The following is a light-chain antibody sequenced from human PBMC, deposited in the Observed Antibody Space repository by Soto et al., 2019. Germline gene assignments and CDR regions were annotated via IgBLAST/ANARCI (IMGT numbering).Light chain of an antibody. V-gene: IGKV3-15*01. Sequence: EIMMTQSPATVSVAPGERATLSCRASQSIRTNVAWYQQKPGQALRLLIYDASTRATGLSSRFSGSGSGTEFTLTISSLQSEAVAIYYCPPYNDWPPLTFGGGTRLEI. CDR3: PPYNDWPPLT. CDR2: DAS. J-gene: IGKJ4*01. CDR1: QSIRTN.